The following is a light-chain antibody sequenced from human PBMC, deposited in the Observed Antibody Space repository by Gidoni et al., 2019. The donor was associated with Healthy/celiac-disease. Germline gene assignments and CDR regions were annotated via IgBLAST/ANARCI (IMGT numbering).Light chain of an antibody. V-gene: IGLV1-40*01. CDR3: QSYDISLSGWV. CDR1: SANIGAGYV. Sequence: SVLTQPHSVAGAPGQRVTLSCTGSSANIGAGYVVHGSQQLPGAAPKLLISGNSHLPSGVPARFSGAKSCPSASLSIPGLHADDESDYYCQSYDISLSGWVFGGGTKLTVL. CDR2: GNS. J-gene: IGLJ3*02.